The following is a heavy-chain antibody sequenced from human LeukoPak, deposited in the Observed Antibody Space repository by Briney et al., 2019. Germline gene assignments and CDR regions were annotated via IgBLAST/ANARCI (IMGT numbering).Heavy chain of an antibody. J-gene: IGHJ3*02. CDR2: IYSGGST. V-gene: IGHV3-66*01. Sequence: GGSLRLSCAASGFTVSSNYMSWVRQAPGKGLEWVSVIYSGGSTYYADSVKGRFTISRDNTKNSLYLQMNSLRAEDTAVYYCARDRTSSGYPNDAFDIWGQGTMVTVSS. CDR3: ARDRTSSGYPNDAFDI. D-gene: IGHD3-22*01. CDR1: GFTVSSNY.